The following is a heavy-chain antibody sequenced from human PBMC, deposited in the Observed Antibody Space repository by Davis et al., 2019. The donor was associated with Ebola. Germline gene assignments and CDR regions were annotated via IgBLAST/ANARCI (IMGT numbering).Heavy chain of an antibody. D-gene: IGHD3-3*01. CDR2: TYYTSKWYN. CDR1: GDSVSISSGG. V-gene: IGHV6-1*01. CDR3: ARLAWRPKGFDY. Sequence: HSQTLSLTCAVPGDSVSISSGGYNWIRQSPSRGLEWLGRTYYTSKWYNDYALSVKSRITINPDTSKNQFSLQLNSVTPEDTAVYYCARLAWRPKGFDYWGQGTLVTVSS. J-gene: IGHJ4*02.